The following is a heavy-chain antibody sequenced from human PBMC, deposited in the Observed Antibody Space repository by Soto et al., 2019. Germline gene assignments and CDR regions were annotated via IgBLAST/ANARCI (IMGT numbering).Heavy chain of an antibody. J-gene: IGHJ4*02. CDR3: AKEFPPLLMVYARAENNVSEY. D-gene: IGHD2-8*01. CDR2: ISYDGSNK. V-gene: IGHV3-30*18. Sequence: LKKQGKGLETVAVISYDGSNKYYADSVKGRFTISRDNSKNTLYLQMNSLRAEDTAVYYCAKEFPPLLMVYARAENNVSEYRGKGTLVPVSS.